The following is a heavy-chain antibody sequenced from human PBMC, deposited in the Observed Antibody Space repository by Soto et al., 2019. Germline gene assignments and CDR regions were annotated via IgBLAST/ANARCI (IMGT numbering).Heavy chain of an antibody. J-gene: IGHJ5*02. CDR1: GYTFILYG. CDR2: ISTHNGNT. V-gene: IGHV1-18*01. CDR3: VRDEISSAGLDP. Sequence: VSVKVSCKASGYTFILYGISWVRQAPGQGLEWMGWISTHNGNTYYAQNFQGRVTMTSDTPTSTAYMELRSLRSDDTAFYYCVRDEISSAGLDPWGQETLVTVSS.